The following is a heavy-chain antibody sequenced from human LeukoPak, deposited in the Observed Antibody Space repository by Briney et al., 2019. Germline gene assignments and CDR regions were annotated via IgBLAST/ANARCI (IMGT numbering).Heavy chain of an antibody. CDR3: ARTDSGRYSYFDY. D-gene: IGHD1-26*01. CDR2: LFYTGET. Sequence: SETLSLTCTVSGYSISSSSYYWGWIRQPPGKGLEWIGNLFYTGETFYNPSLNSRVTISVDTSKSQFSLRLSSVTAADTAVYYCARTDSGRYSYFDYWGQGTLVTVSS. CDR1: GYSISSSSYY. J-gene: IGHJ4*02. V-gene: IGHV4-39*01.